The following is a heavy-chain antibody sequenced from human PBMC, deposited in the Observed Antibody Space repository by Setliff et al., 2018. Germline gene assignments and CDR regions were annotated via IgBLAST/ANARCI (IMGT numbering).Heavy chain of an antibody. Sequence: ASVKVSCKASGYTLTNYYMHWVRQAPGQGLEWMGIINPSGGLTRYAQKFQGRVTITTDESTSTAYMELSSLRTEDTAVYYCAREGVDIRSSTDYRYYMDVWGKGTTVTVSS. CDR2: INPSGGLT. V-gene: IGHV1-46*01. CDR1: GYTLTNYY. J-gene: IGHJ6*03. D-gene: IGHD5-12*01. CDR3: AREGVDIRSSTDYRYYMDV.